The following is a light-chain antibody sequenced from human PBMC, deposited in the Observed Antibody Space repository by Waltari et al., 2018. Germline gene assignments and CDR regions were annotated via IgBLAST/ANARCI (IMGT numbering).Light chain of an antibody. CDR2: EVS. Sequence: QSALTQPASVSGSPGQSITISCSGTDSDVGAYDFVSWYQQHPGKAPHLIIFEVSNRPSGISNRFSASKAGNPASLTISGLQAENEAEYYCSSYTTRRAPGVFGTGTRVTVL. J-gene: IGLJ1*01. V-gene: IGLV2-14*01. CDR3: SSYTTRRAPGV. CDR1: DSDVGAYDF.